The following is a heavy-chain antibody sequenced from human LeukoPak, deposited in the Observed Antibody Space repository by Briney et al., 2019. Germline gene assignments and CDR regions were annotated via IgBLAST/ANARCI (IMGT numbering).Heavy chain of an antibody. Sequence: SETLSLTCTVSGGSISSSSYYWSWIRQPAGKGLEWIGRIYTSGSTNYNPSLKSRVTMSVDTSKNQFSLKLSSVTAADTAVYYCAGDSSSFPSYGMDVWGQGTTVTVSS. D-gene: IGHD6-6*01. CDR1: GGSISSSSYY. CDR3: AGDSSSFPSYGMDV. V-gene: IGHV4-61*02. J-gene: IGHJ6*02. CDR2: IYTSGST.